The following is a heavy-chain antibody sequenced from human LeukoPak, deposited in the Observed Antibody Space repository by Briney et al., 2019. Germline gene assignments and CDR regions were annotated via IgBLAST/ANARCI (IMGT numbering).Heavy chain of an antibody. J-gene: IGHJ4*02. CDR2: IKEDGSET. Sequence: GGSLRLSCAASGFTFGRSWMDWVRQAPGKGLEWVANIKEDGSETYYVDSAKGRFTISRDNAKSSLYLQMDRLRVEDTAIYYCSRSLNNWGQRTLVTVSS. CDR3: SRSLNN. V-gene: IGHV3-7*01. CDR1: GFTFGRSW.